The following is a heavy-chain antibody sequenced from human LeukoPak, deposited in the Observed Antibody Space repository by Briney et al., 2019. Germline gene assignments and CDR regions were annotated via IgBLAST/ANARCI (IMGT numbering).Heavy chain of an antibody. CDR2: ISGSGGST. Sequence: GGSLRLSCAASGFTFSSYAMSWVRQAPGKGLEWVSAISGSGGSTYYADSVKGRFTISRDNSKNTLYLQMNSLRAEDTAVYYCARDYGDYVVWGDYYGMDVWGQGTTVTVSS. V-gene: IGHV3-23*01. D-gene: IGHD4-17*01. CDR3: ARDYGDYVVWGDYYGMDV. J-gene: IGHJ6*02. CDR1: GFTFSSYA.